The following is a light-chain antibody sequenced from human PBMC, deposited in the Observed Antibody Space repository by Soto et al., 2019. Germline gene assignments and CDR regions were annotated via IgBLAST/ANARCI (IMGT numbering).Light chain of an antibody. V-gene: IGKV1-5*01. CDR3: QQYDSYSWT. CDR2: DVS. J-gene: IGKJ1*01. Sequence: DIQMTQSPSTLSASVGDRVTITCRASQSVSNWLAWYQQKPGKAPTLLIYDVSRLETGVPSRFSGSGSGTEFILTISSLQPDDFATYYCQQYDSYSWTFDQGTKVDI. CDR1: QSVSNW.